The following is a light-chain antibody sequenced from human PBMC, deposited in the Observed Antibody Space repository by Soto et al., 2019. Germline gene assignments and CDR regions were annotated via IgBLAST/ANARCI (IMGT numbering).Light chain of an antibody. CDR1: SSDVGGLNY. J-gene: IGLJ1*01. Sequence: QSALTQPASVSGSPGQSITISCTGTSSDVGGLNYVSWYQQHPGKAPKLMIYEVSNRPSGLSNRFSGSKSGNTAFLTISGLQAEDDDDYYCSSYTSSSTYVFGTGTNLTVL. CDR3: SSYTSSSTYV. V-gene: IGLV2-14*01. CDR2: EVS.